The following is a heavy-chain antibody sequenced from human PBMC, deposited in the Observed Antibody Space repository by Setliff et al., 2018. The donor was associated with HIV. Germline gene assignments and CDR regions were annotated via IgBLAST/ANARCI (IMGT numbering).Heavy chain of an antibody. CDR2: IKQDGSEK. D-gene: IGHD2-8*01. J-gene: IGHJ4*02. CDR1: RFTFSNYW. Sequence: PGESLKISCAASRFTFSNYWMSWVRQAPGKGLEWVANIKQDGSEKYYVDSVKGRFTISRDNAKNSLYLQMNSLRAEDTAVYYCARDKGPNLLDYWGQGTLVTVSS. CDR3: ARDKGPNLLDY. V-gene: IGHV3-7*01.